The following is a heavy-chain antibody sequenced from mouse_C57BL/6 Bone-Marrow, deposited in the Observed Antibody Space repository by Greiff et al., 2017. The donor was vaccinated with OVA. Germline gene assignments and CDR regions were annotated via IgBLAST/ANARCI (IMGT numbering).Heavy chain of an antibody. Sequence: VQLQQSGAELVKPGASVKLSCTASGFNIKDYYMHWVKQRPEQGLEWIGRIDPEDGETKYAPKFQGKATITADTSSNTAYLQLSSLTSEDTAVYYCARYYGSSYGYWYFDVWGTGTTVTVSS. V-gene: IGHV14-2*01. J-gene: IGHJ1*03. CDR1: GFNIKDYY. D-gene: IGHD1-1*01. CDR3: ARYYGSSYGYWYFDV. CDR2: IDPEDGET.